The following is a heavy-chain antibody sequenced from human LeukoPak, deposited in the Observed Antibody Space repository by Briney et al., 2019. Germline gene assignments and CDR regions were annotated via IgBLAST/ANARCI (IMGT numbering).Heavy chain of an antibody. CDR3: ARESLSKFDY. J-gene: IGHJ4*02. CDR2: IYPGDSDS. V-gene: IGHV5-51*01. CDR1: GYSFTSYW. D-gene: IGHD4-11*01. Sequence: GESLKISCKGSGYSFTSYWIGWVRQMPGKGLEWMGIIYPGDSDSIYSPSFQGQDTISADKSISTAYLQWSSLKASDTAMYYCARESLSKFDYWGQGTLVTVSS.